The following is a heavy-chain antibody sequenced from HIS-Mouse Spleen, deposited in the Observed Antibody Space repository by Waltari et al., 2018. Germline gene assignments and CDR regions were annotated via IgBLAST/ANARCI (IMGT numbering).Heavy chain of an antibody. J-gene: IGHJ2*01. Sequence: QLQLQESGPGLVKPSETLSLTCTVSGGSLSSSSYYLGLIRQPPGKGLEWIGSIYYSGSTYYNPSLKSRVTISVDTSKNQFSLKLSSVTAADTAVYYCAREIPYSSSWYDWYFDLWGRGTLVTVSS. CDR1: GGSLSSSSYY. CDR2: IYYSGST. CDR3: AREIPYSSSWYDWYFDL. V-gene: IGHV4-39*07. D-gene: IGHD6-13*01.